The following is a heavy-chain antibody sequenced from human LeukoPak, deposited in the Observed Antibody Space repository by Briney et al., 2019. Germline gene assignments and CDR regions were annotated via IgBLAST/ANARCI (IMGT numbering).Heavy chain of an antibody. CDR2: ISGSGGSA. V-gene: IGHV3-23*01. D-gene: IGHD2-15*01. CDR3: AKGPVVVVAAPYWFDP. J-gene: IGHJ5*02. Sequence: GGSLRLSCAASGFTFSSYAMSWVRQAPGKGLEWVSAISGSGGSAYYADSVKGRFTISRDNSKNTLYLQMNSLRAEDTAVYYCAKGPVVVVAAPYWFDPWGQGTLVTVSS. CDR1: GFTFSSYA.